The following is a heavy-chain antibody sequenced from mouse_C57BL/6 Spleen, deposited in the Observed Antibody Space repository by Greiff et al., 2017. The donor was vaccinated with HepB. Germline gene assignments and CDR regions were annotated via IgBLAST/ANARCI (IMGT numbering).Heavy chain of an antibody. Sequence: VQLQQSGAELAKPGASVKLSCKASGYTFTSYWMHWVNQRPGQGLEWIGYINPSSGYTKYNQKFKDKATLTADKSSSTAYMQLSSLTYEDSAVYYCARVYYYSSSYYYYAMDYWGQGTSVTVSS. J-gene: IGHJ4*01. CDR2: INPSSGYT. CDR1: GYTFTSYW. CDR3: ARVYYYSSSYYYYAMDY. D-gene: IGHD1-1*01. V-gene: IGHV1-7*01.